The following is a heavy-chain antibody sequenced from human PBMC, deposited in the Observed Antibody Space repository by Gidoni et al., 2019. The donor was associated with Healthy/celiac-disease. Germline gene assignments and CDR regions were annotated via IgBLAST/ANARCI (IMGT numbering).Heavy chain of an antibody. CDR2: IYTSGRT. CDR3: ARRLYSYGTFDYFDY. Sequence: QVQLQESGPGLVKPSQTLSLTCTVSDGSISSGSYYWSWLRQPAGKGLEWIGRIYTSGRTNYNPSLKSRVNISVDTSKNQFSLKLSSVPAADTAVYYCARRLYSYGTFDYFDYWGQGTLVTVSS. D-gene: IGHD5-18*01. J-gene: IGHJ4*02. CDR1: DGSISSGSYY. V-gene: IGHV4-61*02.